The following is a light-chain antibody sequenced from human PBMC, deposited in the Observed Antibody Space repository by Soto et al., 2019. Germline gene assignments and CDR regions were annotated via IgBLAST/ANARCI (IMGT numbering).Light chain of an antibody. V-gene: IGKV3-20*01. CDR2: GAS. J-gene: IGKJ5*01. CDR1: QSVSSSY. Sequence: EIVLTQSPGTLSLSPGERATLSCRASQSVSSSYLAWYQQKPGQAPRLLIYGASGRATGIPDRFSGSGSGTDFPLTISILEPEDFAVYYCQQYGSSPGITFGQGTRLEIK. CDR3: QQYGSSPGIT.